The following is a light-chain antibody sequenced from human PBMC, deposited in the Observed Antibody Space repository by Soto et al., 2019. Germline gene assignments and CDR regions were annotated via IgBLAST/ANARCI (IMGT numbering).Light chain of an antibody. Sequence: EIVLTQSPGTLSLFPGERATLSCRASLSVSDFLAWYQQKPGQAPRLLIYDAAKRAPGIPARFSGSGSGTDFTLTISSLEPEDSAVYYCQQRSNWPIFTFGPGTKV. V-gene: IGKV3-11*01. J-gene: IGKJ3*01. CDR1: LSVSDF. CDR3: QQRSNWPIFT. CDR2: DAA.